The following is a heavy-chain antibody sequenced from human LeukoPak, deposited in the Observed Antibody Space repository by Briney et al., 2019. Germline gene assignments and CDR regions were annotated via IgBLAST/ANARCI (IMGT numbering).Heavy chain of an antibody. J-gene: IGHJ4*02. Sequence: GGSLRLSCSASGLTLSSYAMHWLRQAPGKGLEYVSAISSSGDSTYYADSVKGRFTISRDNSKNTLYLQMSSLRPEDAAVYYCVKVGILGAGTAPLDYWGLGILVTVSS. CDR2: ISSSGDST. D-gene: IGHD6-19*01. CDR1: GLTLSSYA. CDR3: VKVGILGAGTAPLDY. V-gene: IGHV3-64D*08.